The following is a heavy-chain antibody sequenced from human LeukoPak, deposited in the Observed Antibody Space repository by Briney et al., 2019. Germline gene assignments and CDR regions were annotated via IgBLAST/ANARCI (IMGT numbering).Heavy chain of an antibody. Sequence: GGSLRLSCAASGFTFRSNWMSWVRQAPGKGLEWVAKINQDGSQTKYVDSVKGRFTISRDNAKNSLHLQMNSLRADDTAVYYCAKYNDYDFDYWGQGTLGTVSP. V-gene: IGHV3-7*01. CDR3: AKYNDYDFDY. J-gene: IGHJ4*02. CDR2: INQDGSQT. D-gene: IGHD4-17*01. CDR1: GFTFRSNW.